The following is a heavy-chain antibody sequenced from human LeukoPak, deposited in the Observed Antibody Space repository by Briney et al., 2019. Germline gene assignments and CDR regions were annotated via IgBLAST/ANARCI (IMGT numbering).Heavy chain of an antibody. V-gene: IGHV3-23*01. Sequence: GGSLRLSCAASGFTFSSYAMSWVRQAPGKGLEWVSAISGNGGSTYYADSVKGRFTISRDNSKNTLYLQMNSLRAEDTAVYYCAKDSEVGRLYYYYTDVWGKGTTVTVSS. CDR1: GFTFSSYA. D-gene: IGHD1-26*01. CDR3: AKDSEVGRLYYYYTDV. J-gene: IGHJ6*03. CDR2: ISGNGGST.